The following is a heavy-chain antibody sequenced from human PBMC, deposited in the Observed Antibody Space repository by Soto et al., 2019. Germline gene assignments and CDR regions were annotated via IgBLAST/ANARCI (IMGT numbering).Heavy chain of an antibody. J-gene: IGHJ4*02. CDR1: GYSFPNYW. Sequence: PGESLKISCQGSGYSFPNYWIGWVRQMPGKGLEWMGIVYPGDSDARYSPSFEGQVTMSADKSISTASLQWSSLKASDTAMYYCARLGGPTAGVDYWGQGTRVTVSS. CDR3: ARLGGPTAGVDY. D-gene: IGHD1-26*01. CDR2: VYPGDSDA. V-gene: IGHV5-51*01.